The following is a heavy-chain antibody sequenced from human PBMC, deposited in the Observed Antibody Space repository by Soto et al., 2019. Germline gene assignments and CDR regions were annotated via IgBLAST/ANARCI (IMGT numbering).Heavy chain of an antibody. D-gene: IGHD6-13*01. V-gene: IGHV1-69*13. J-gene: IGHJ6*03. CDR3: ARLGAAAGRIYYYYMDV. Sequence: SVKVSCKASGGTFSSYAISWVRQAPGQGLEWMGGIIPIFGTANYAQKFQGRVTITADASTSTAYMELSSLRSEDTAVYYCARLGAAAGRIYYYYMDVWGKGTTVTVSS. CDR1: GGTFSSYA. CDR2: IIPIFGTA.